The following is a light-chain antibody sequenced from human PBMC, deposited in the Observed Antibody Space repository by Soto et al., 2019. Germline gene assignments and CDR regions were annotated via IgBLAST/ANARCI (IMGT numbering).Light chain of an antibody. V-gene: IGLV1-47*01. Sequence: QSVLTQPPSVYGTPAQRVPISCSGSSSNIGRNDVYWYQQLPGTAPKLLIYRNNQRPSGVPDRFSGSRSGTSASLAISGLRAGDEADYYCAAWDDSLSGRLFGGGTKLTVL. CDR1: SSNIGRND. CDR3: AAWDDSLSGRL. CDR2: RNN. J-gene: IGLJ3*02.